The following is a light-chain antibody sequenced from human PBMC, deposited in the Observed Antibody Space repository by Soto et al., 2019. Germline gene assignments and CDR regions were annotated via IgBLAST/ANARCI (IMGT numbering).Light chain of an antibody. CDR2: DAS. CDR1: QSVSSY. J-gene: IGKJ4*01. Sequence: EIVLTQSPATLYLSPGERATLSCRASQSVSSYLAWYQQKPGQAPRLLIYDASNRATGIPARFSGSGSGTDFTLTISSLEPADFAVYYCQQRSNLLTFGGGTKVEIK. CDR3: QQRSNLLT. V-gene: IGKV3-11*01.